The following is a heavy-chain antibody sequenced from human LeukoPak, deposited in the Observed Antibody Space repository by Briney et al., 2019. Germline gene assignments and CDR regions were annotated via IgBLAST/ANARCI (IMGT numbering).Heavy chain of an antibody. CDR2: VTGNGDTT. CDR1: GFTFRNYA. Sequence: GGSLRLSCAASGFTFRNYAMTWVRQAPGKGLEWVSVVTGNGDTTYYADSLKGRFTISRDNSRNTLYLQMSSLRAEDTAVYHCARNAADCTTSACYDSWGQGTLVTVSS. D-gene: IGHD2-8*01. CDR3: ARNAADCTTSACYDS. J-gene: IGHJ4*02. V-gene: IGHV3-23*01.